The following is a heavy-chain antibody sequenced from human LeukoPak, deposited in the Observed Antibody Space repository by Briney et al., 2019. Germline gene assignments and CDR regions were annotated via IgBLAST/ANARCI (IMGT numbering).Heavy chain of an antibody. Sequence: SETLSLTCAVYGGSFSGYYWSWIRQPPGKGLEWIGEINHSGSTNYNPSLKSRVTISVDTSKNQFSLKLSSVTAEDTAVYYCAKEYGSGRTPFDYWGQGTLVTVSS. D-gene: IGHD3-10*01. CDR3: AKEYGSGRTPFDY. V-gene: IGHV4-34*01. CDR2: INHSGST. CDR1: GGSFSGYY. J-gene: IGHJ4*02.